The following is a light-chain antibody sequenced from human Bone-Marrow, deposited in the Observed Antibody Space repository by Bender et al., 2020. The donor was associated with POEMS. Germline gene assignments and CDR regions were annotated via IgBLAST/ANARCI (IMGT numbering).Light chain of an antibody. CDR1: NTAFSPYNF. CDR2: DVN. V-gene: IGLV2-14*03. Sequence: QSALTQPASVSGSPGQSITISCTGTNTAFSPYNFVSWYQQHPGKAPKLIIYDVNNRPSGVSHRFSGSKSGNTASLTISGLQAEDEATYYCISYTSSDTVVFGIGTQVTVL. CDR3: ISYTSSDTVV. J-gene: IGLJ1*01.